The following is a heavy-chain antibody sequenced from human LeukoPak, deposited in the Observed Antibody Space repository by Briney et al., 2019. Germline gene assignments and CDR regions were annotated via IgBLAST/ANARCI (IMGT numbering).Heavy chain of an antibody. V-gene: IGHV3-53*01. Sequence: QPGGSLRLSCAASGFTFSSYAMNWVRQAPEKGLEWVSVIYSDGSTYYADSVKGRFTISRDNSKNTLYLQMNSLRVEDTAVYFCSRDMADWGQGTLVTVS. CDR1: GFTFSSYA. CDR2: IYSDGST. J-gene: IGHJ4*02. D-gene: IGHD3-10*01. CDR3: SRDMAD.